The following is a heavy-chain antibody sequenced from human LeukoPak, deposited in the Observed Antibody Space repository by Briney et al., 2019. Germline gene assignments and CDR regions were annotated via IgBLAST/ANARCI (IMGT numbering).Heavy chain of an antibody. CDR3: ARVGSSSWYRAHRRPNWFDP. D-gene: IGHD6-13*01. V-gene: IGHV1-69*13. J-gene: IGHJ5*02. Sequence: SVKVSCKASGGTFSSYAISWVRQAPGQGLEWMGGIIPIFGTANYAQKSQGRVTITADESTSSAYMELSSLRSEDTAVYYCARVGSSSWYRAHRRPNWFDPWGQGTLVTVSS. CDR1: GGTFSSYA. CDR2: IIPIFGTA.